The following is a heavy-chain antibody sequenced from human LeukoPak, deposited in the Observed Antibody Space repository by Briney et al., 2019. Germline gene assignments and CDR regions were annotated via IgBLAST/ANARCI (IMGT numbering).Heavy chain of an antibody. CDR3: ARDLSGDYFDY. CDR2: IIPIFGTA. Sequence: SVKVSCKASGGTFSSYAISWVRQAPGQGLEWMGVIIPIFGTANYAQKFQGRVTITTDESTSTAYMELSGLRSEDTAVYYCARDLSGDYFDYWSQGTLVTVSS. V-gene: IGHV1-69*05. D-gene: IGHD4-17*01. CDR1: GGTFSSYA. J-gene: IGHJ4*02.